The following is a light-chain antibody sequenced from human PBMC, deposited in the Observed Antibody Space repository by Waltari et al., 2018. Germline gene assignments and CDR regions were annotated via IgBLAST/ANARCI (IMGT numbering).Light chain of an antibody. CDR2: DVV. V-gene: IGLV2-11*01. J-gene: IGLJ7*01. Sequence: QSALTQPRSVSGSPGQSVTISCSGTSSDVGSYNFVSCYQQHPGNAPKLLMDDVVNRPSVGPDRFAASKSGNTASPTFSGLQTEYESDYYCCSNAGSYTFVFGGGTQLTVL. CDR3: CSNAGSYTFV. CDR1: SSDVGSYNF.